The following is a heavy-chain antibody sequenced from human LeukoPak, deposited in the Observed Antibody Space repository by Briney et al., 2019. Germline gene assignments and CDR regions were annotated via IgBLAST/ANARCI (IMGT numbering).Heavy chain of an antibody. CDR3: ARGRSGYGRAFGI. D-gene: IGHD5-18*01. CDR1: GGSFSGYY. V-gene: IGHV4-34*01. CDR2: INHSGST. J-gene: IGHJ3*02. Sequence: SETLSLTCAVYGGSFSGYYWSWIRQPPGKGLEWIGEINHSGSTNYNPSLKSRVTISVDTSKNQFSLKLSSVTAADTAVYYCARGRSGYGRAFGIWGQGTMVTVSS.